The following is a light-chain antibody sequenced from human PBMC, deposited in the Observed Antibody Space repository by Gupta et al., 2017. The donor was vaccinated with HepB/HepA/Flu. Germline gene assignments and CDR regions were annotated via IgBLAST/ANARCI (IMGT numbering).Light chain of an antibody. CDR1: QSLVYSDGNTS. CDR2: KVY. CDR3: MQGTHWTRT. Sequence: DVVMTQSLLSLPVTLGQPASISCRSCQSLVYSDGNTSLNWFQQRPGKSPRRLIYKVYNRDSGDPDRFSGSGSGTDFTLKLSRVEAEDVGVYYCMQGTHWTRTFGQGTKVEIK. J-gene: IGKJ1*01. V-gene: IGKV2-30*01.